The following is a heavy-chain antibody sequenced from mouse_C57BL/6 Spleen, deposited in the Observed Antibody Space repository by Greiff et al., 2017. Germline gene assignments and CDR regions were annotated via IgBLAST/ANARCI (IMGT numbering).Heavy chain of an antibody. Sequence: EVQLQQSGPELVKPGASVKIPCKASGYTFTDYNIDWVKQSHGKSLEWIGDINPNNGGTIYNQKFKGKATLTVDKSASTAYMELRSLTSEDTAVYYCARGGWLLRRFAYWGQGTLVTVSA. V-gene: IGHV1-18*01. J-gene: IGHJ3*01. CDR3: ARGGWLLRRFAY. D-gene: IGHD2-3*01. CDR1: GYTFTDYN. CDR2: INPNNGGT.